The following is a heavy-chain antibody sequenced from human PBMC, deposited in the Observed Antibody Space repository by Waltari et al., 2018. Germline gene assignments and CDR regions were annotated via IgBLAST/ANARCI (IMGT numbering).Heavy chain of an antibody. CDR3: ATLNSADRDY. J-gene: IGHJ4*02. CDR2: IIPIYGQS. V-gene: IGHV1-69*13. CDR1: GGTFKNDA. Sequence: QVHLVQSGTELKKPGSSVRVSCRDSGGTFKNDAVTWVRQPSGQGLEWMGSIIPIYGQSNYAQNFQGRLTIAADDSTDTVYMDLSGLRSEDTATYYCATLNSADRDYWGQGTLVTVSP.